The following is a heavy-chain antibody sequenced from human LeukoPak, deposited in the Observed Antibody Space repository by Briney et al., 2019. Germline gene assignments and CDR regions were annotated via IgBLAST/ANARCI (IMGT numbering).Heavy chain of an antibody. CDR3: VRRGTTGTDFDY. J-gene: IGHJ4*02. CDR2: IYYSGST. D-gene: IGHD1-1*01. V-gene: IGHV4-39*01. Sequence: SETLSLTCSVSGGSISSSSYYWGWIRQPPGKKLEWIGNIYYSGSTYYNPSLKSRVTISVDTSKNQFSLKLSSVTAADTAVYYCVRRGTTGTDFDYWGQGTLVTVSS. CDR1: GGSISSSSYY.